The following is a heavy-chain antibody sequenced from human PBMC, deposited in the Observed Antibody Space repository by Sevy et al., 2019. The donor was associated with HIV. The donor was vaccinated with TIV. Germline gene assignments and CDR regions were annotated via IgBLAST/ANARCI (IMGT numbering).Heavy chain of an antibody. Sequence: GGSLRLSCAASGFSFSSYWMSWVRQAPGKGLEWVATMKQDGTEKDYVDSVKGRFTISRDNTKSSLFLQMNSLSAEDTAVYYCVREGLGGYSYSLDCWGQRTLVTDSS. CDR1: GFSFSSYW. D-gene: IGHD5-18*01. J-gene: IGHJ4*02. CDR2: MKQDGTEK. CDR3: VREGLGGYSYSLDC. V-gene: IGHV3-7*01.